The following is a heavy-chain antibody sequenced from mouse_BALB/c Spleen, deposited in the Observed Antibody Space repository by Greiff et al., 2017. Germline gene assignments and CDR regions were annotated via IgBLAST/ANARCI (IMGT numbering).Heavy chain of an antibody. V-gene: IGHV2-9*02. CDR3: AREYYGSGYAMDY. J-gene: IGHJ4*01. Sequence: VQLQQSGPGLVAPSQSLSITCTVSGFSLTSYGVHWVRQPPGKGLEWLGVIWAGGSTNYNSALMSRLSISKDNSKSQVFLKMNSLQTDDTAMYYCAREYYGSGYAMDYWGQGTSVTVSS. CDR1: GFSLTSYG. D-gene: IGHD1-1*01. CDR2: IWAGGST.